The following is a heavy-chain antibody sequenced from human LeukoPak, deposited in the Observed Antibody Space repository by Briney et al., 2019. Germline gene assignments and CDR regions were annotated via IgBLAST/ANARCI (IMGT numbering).Heavy chain of an antibody. V-gene: IGHV1-18*01. D-gene: IGHD3-16*01. J-gene: IGHJ6*03. CDR2: ISAYNGNT. Sequence: ASVKVSCKASGYTFTSYGISWVRQAPGQGLEWMGWISAYNGNTNYAQKLQGRVTMTTDTSTSTAYMELRSLRSDDTAVYYCARDRGGYYYYYYMDVRGKGTTVTVSS. CDR1: GYTFTSYG. CDR3: ARDRGGYYYYYYMDV.